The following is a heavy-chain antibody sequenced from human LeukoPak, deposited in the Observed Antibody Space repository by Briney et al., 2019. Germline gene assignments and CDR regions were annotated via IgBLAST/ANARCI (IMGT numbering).Heavy chain of an antibody. J-gene: IGHJ4*02. CDR3: ARGVYCGGDCYYQDS. D-gene: IGHD2-21*02. V-gene: IGHV4-59*08. CDR2: IYSSGSA. Sequence: SDTLSLTCTVSGASLNNNFWTWIRQPPGKGLEGIGYIYSSGSANYNPSLKSRVTISRDTCKNQISLKLTSVTAADTAVYYCARGVYCGGDCYYQDSWGQGTLVTVSS. CDR1: GASLNNNF.